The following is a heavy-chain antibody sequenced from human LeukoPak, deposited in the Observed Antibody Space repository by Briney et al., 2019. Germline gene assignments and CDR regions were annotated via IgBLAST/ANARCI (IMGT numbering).Heavy chain of an antibody. CDR2: ISSSSSYI. Sequence: GGSLRLSCAASGFXFSSYSINWVRQAPGKGLEWLSSISSSSSYIYYADSVKGRFTISRDNAKNSLYLQMNSLRAEDTAVYYCARVGIWRYFDWLYTNIDYWGQGTLVTVSS. D-gene: IGHD3-9*01. CDR3: ARVGIWRYFDWLYTNIDY. V-gene: IGHV3-21*01. CDR1: GFXFSSYS. J-gene: IGHJ4*02.